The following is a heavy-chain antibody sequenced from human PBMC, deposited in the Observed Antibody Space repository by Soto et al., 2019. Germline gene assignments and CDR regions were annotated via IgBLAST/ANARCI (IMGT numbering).Heavy chain of an antibody. Sequence: QVQLVQSGAEVKKPGSSVKVSCKASGGTFSNYTISWVRQAPGQGLEWMGRIIPILGVANYAQKFQGGVTITADKSTNTIYMELSNLRSDDTAVYYCARVSEMGTVTEGYYYYMDVWGKGTTVTVSS. CDR1: GGTFSNYT. CDR2: IIPILGVA. D-gene: IGHD4-17*01. V-gene: IGHV1-69*02. J-gene: IGHJ6*03. CDR3: ARVSEMGTVTEGYYYYMDV.